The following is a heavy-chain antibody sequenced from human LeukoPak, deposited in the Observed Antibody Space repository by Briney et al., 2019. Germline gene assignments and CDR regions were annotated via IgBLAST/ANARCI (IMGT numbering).Heavy chain of an antibody. D-gene: IGHD1-26*01. V-gene: IGHV3-23*01. Sequence: GGSLRLSCAASGFTFNNYAMSWVRQAPGKELEWVSSISGSGGSKYYADSVKGRFTISRDNSKNTLSLQMNRLRAEDTAIYYCATRPDSEWELLGDYWGQGTLVTVSS. CDR1: GFTFNNYA. CDR2: ISGSGGSK. J-gene: IGHJ4*02. CDR3: ATRPDSEWELLGDY.